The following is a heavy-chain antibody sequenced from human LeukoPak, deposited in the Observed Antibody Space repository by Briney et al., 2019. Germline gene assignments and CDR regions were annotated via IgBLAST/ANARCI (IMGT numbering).Heavy chain of an antibody. CDR1: GGSFSGYY. CDR3: ARDVGDGAFDI. D-gene: IGHD3-10*01. CDR2: INHSGST. Sequence: PSETLSLTCAVYGGSFSGYYWSWIRQPPGKGLEWIGEINHSGSTNYNPSLKSRVTISVDTSKNQFSLKLSSVTAADTAVYYCARDVGDGAFDIWGQGTMVTVSS. J-gene: IGHJ3*02. V-gene: IGHV4-34*01.